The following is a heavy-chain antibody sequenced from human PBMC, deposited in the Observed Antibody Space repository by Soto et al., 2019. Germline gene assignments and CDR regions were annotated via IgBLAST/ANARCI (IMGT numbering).Heavy chain of an antibody. CDR1: GYTFTSYG. Sequence: QVQLVQSGAEVKKPGASVKVSCKASGYTFTSYGISWVRQAPGQGLEWMGWISAYNDNANYVQRLQGRVTMTTDTPTSTAYMELRSLRSDDTAVYYCARGLLDYYDSSGYSFDYWGQGTLVTVSS. CDR3: ARGLLDYYDSSGYSFDY. CDR2: ISAYNDNA. D-gene: IGHD3-22*01. J-gene: IGHJ4*02. V-gene: IGHV1-18*01.